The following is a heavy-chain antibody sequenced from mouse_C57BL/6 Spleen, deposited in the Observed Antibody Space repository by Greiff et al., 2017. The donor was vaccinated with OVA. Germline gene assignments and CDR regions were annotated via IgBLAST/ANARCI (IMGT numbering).Heavy chain of an antibody. J-gene: IGHJ4*01. CDR3: ARSSTVVATDAMDY. CDR1: GYTFTSYW. CDR2: IDPSDSYT. Sequence: QVQLQQPGAELVMPGASVKLSCKASGYTFTSYWMHWVKQRPGQGLEWIGEIDPSDSYTNYNQKFKGKSTLTVDKSSITAYMQLSSLTSEDSAVYYCARSSTVVATDAMDYWGQGTSVTVSS. V-gene: IGHV1-69*01. D-gene: IGHD1-1*01.